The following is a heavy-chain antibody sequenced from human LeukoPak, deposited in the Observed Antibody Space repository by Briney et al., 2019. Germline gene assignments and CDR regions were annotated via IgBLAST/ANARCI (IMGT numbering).Heavy chain of an antibody. V-gene: IGHV4-39*01. Sequence: SPSETLSLTCTVSGGSISSSSYYWGWIRQPPGKGLEWIGSIYYGGSTYYNPSLKSRVTVSVDTSRNQFSLKLTSVTAADTAVYYCARQRRVFGVAHGFDPWGQGTLVAVSS. CDR1: GGSISSSSYY. D-gene: IGHD3-3*01. J-gene: IGHJ5*02. CDR2: IYYGGST. CDR3: ARQRRVFGVAHGFDP.